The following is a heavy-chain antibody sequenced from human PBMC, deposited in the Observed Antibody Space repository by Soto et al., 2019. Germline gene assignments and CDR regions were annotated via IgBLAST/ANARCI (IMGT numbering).Heavy chain of an antibody. Sequence: DSVKASRKASDYTFSNYGISWVRQAPGQGLEWMGWISTYNGNTNFARKLQGRVTLTTDTFTSTAYMELRSLRSDDTAVYYCSSDSHCIIDFWGQPSQLTLSS. V-gene: IGHV1-18*01. CDR1: DYTFSNYG. D-gene: IGHD2-21*02. J-gene: IGHJ4*02. CDR3: SSDSHCIIDF. CDR2: ISTYNGNT.